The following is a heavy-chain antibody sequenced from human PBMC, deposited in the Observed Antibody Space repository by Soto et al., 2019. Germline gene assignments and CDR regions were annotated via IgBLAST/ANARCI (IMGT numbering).Heavy chain of an antibody. CDR1: GGSISSSNW. CDR2: IYHSGST. Sequence: QVQLQESGPGLVKPSGTLSLTCAVSGGSISSSNWWSGVRQPPGKGLAWIGEIYHSGSTNYNPSLKSRVTISVDKSKNQFSLKLSSVNAADTAVYYCARDQLWFGDFNTWGMDVWGQGTTVTVSS. CDR3: ARDQLWFGDFNTWGMDV. J-gene: IGHJ6*02. D-gene: IGHD3-10*01. V-gene: IGHV4-4*02.